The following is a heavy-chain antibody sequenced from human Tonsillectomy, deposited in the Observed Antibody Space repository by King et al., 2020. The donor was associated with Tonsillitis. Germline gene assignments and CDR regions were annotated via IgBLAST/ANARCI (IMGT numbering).Heavy chain of an antibody. CDR2: INPYSGDT. V-gene: IGHV1-2*02. CDR3: ARGRYCSGGSCYSHFDY. J-gene: IGHJ4*02. D-gene: IGHD2-15*01. Sequence: VQLVQSGDEVKKPGASVKVSCKASGYTFTDYYIHWVRQAPGQGLEWMGWINPYSGDTNYAQKFQGGVTMTRDTSISTAYMELSRLTSDDTAVYYCARGRYCSGGSCYSHFDYWGQGTPVTVSS. CDR1: GYTFTDYY.